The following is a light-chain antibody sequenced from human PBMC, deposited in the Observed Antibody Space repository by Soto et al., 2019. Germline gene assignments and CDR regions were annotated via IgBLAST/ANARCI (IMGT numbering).Light chain of an antibody. J-gene: IGKJ1*01. V-gene: IGKV1-6*01. CDR1: QDIRND. CDR2: SAS. CDR3: LQVYNYPWT. Sequence: AIQMTQSPSSLSASVGARVTITCRASQDIRNDLGWYQQKPGKPPKLLIYSASSLQNGVASRFSGSGSGTDFSLTISSLQPEDIATYYCLQVYNYPWTFGQGTKVEIK.